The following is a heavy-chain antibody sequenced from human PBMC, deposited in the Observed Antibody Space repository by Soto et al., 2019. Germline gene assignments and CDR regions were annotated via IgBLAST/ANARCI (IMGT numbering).Heavy chain of an antibody. CDR1: GYTFTSYG. V-gene: IGHV1-18*01. CDR2: ISAYNGNT. J-gene: IGHJ5*02. Sequence: ASVKVSCKASGYTFTSYGISWVRQAPGQGLEWMGWISAYNGNTNYAQKLQGRVTMTTDTSTSTAYMELRSLRSDDTAVYYCARAVLLWFGESKNWFDPWGQGTLVTVSS. D-gene: IGHD3-10*01. CDR3: ARAVLLWFGESKNWFDP.